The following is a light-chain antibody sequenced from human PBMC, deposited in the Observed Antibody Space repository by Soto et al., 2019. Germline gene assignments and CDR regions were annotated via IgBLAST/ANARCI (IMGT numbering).Light chain of an antibody. CDR2: WAS. V-gene: IGKV4-1*01. J-gene: IGKJ1*01. CDR3: QQYYSTPRT. CDR1: QSVLYSSNRENF. Sequence: DIVMTQSPDSLAVSLGERATINCKSSQSVLYSSNRENFLAWYQQKPGQPPKLLIYWASTRESGVPDRFSGSGSGTDFTLTISSLQAEDVAVYYCQQYYSTPRTFGQGTKVKIK.